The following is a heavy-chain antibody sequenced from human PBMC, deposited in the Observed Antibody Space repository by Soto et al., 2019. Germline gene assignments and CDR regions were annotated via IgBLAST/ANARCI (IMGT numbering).Heavy chain of an antibody. D-gene: IGHD6-19*01. J-gene: IGHJ4*02. CDR2: IMPIFGTT. CDR1: GGTFSSFP. V-gene: IGHV1-69*01. Sequence: QVQLVQSGAEVKKPGSSVKVSCKASGGTFSSFPIAWVRQAPGQGLEWVGGIMPIFGTTKYAQNFRDRVTIYADESTSTAYMELSSVRFEDTAVYYFAMFEYSSGSDYWGQGTLVTVFS. CDR3: AMFEYSSGSDY.